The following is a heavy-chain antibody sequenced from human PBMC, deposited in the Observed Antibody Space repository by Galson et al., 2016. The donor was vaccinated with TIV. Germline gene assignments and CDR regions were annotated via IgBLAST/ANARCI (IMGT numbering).Heavy chain of an antibody. CDR3: ARNSGYYDSSGHYIPRSFDY. V-gene: IGHV2-70*11. Sequence: PALVKPPQTLTLTCTFPGFSLNTDGMCVNWIRQPPGKALEWLARIDWDDDKSYTSSLKTRLTISKDTSKNQVVLTMTNMDPVDTATYYCARNSGYYDSSGHYIPRSFDYWGQGALVTVSS. D-gene: IGHD3-22*01. CDR2: IDWDDDK. J-gene: IGHJ4*02. CDR1: GFSLNTDGMC.